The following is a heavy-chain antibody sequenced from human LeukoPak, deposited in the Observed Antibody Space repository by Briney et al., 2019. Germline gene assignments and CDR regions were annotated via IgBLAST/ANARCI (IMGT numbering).Heavy chain of an antibody. J-gene: IGHJ5*02. Sequence: SETLSLTCTVSGGSISSYYWSWIRQPAGKGLEWIGHIYTSGSTKYNPSLKSRVTISLDKSENQFSLKLSSVTAADTAVYYCAGDGYRTSWYYHWGQGTLVTVSS. CDR1: GGSISSYY. CDR2: IYTSGST. D-gene: IGHD5-12*01. CDR3: AGDGYRTSWYYH. V-gene: IGHV4-4*07.